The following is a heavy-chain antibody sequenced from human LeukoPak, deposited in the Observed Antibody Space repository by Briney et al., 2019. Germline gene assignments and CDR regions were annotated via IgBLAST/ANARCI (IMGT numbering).Heavy chain of an antibody. D-gene: IGHD3-22*01. CDR2: IIPIFGTA. CDR1: GYTFTSYD. Sequence: ASVKVSCKASGYTFTSYDISWVRQAPGQGLEWMGGIIPIFGTANYAQKFQGRVTITADESTSTAYMELSSLRSEDTAVYYCARDRGYYDSSGPDAFDIWGQGTMVTVSS. CDR3: ARDRGYYDSSGPDAFDI. V-gene: IGHV1-69*13. J-gene: IGHJ3*02.